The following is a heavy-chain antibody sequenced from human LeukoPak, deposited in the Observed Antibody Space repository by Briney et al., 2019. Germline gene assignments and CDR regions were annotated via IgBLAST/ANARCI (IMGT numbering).Heavy chain of an antibody. CDR3: ARPRPYSYGFDY. CDR1: GYTFTSYD. D-gene: IGHD5-18*01. V-gene: IGHV1-8*01. Sequence: GASVKVSCKASGYTFTSYDINWVRQATGQGLEWMGWMNPNSGNTGYAQKFQGRVTMTRNTSISTAYMELSSLRSEDTAVYYCARPRPYSYGFDYWGQGTLVTVSS. CDR2: MNPNSGNT. J-gene: IGHJ4*02.